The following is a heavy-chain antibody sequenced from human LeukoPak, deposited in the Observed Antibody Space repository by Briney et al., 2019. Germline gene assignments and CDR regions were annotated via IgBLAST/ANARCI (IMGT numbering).Heavy chain of an antibody. CDR2: IKQDGSEK. Sequence: PGGSLRLSCAASGFTFSSYWMSWVRQAPGKGLEWVANIKQDGSEKYYVDSVKGRFTISRDNAKNSLYLQMNSLRAEDTAVYYCARSTGSSSWAGYYYYYYYMDVWGKGTTVTVSS. J-gene: IGHJ6*03. V-gene: IGHV3-7*01. D-gene: IGHD6-13*01. CDR3: ARSTGSSSWAGYYYYYYYMDV. CDR1: GFTFSSYW.